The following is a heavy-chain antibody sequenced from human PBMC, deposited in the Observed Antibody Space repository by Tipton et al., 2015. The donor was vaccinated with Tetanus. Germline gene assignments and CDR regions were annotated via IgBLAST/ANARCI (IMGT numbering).Heavy chain of an antibody. CDR2: INHSGST. J-gene: IGHJ6*02. Sequence: TLSLTCGVHGGSFSGYYWTWIRQPPGKGLEWIGEINHSGSTNYIPSLKSRVTISVDTSKKQFSLRLDSVTAADTAVYYCARKNEEKVYAYPYFFSFGMDVWGQGTTVTVSS. CDR3: ARKNEEKVYAYPYFFSFGMDV. D-gene: IGHD2-8*01. CDR1: GGSFSGYY. V-gene: IGHV4-34*01.